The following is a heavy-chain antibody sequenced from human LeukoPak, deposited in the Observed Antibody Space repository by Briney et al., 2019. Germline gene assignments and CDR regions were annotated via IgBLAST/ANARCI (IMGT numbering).Heavy chain of an antibody. Sequence: KAGGSLRLSCAASGLIFSSHTMNWVRQAPGKGLEWVSSISSSSTYIDYADSVKGRFTISRDNAKDSLYLQMNSLRAEDTAVYYCASHRAWFGELLPTDYWGQGTLVTVSS. J-gene: IGHJ4*02. D-gene: IGHD3-10*01. V-gene: IGHV3-21*01. CDR3: ASHRAWFGELLPTDY. CDR2: ISSSSTYI. CDR1: GLIFSSHT.